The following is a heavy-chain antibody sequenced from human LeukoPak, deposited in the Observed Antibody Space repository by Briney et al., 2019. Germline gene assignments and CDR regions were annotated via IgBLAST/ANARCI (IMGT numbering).Heavy chain of an antibody. CDR3: ARQRFLEWYFDY. CDR2: IYYSGST. D-gene: IGHD3-3*01. CDR1: GGSISSYY. J-gene: IGHJ4*02. Sequence: SETLSLACTVSGGSISSYYWSWIRQPPGKGLEWIGYIYYSGSTNYNPSLKSRVTISVDTSKNQFSLKLSSVTAADTAVYYCARQRFLEWYFDYWGQGTLVTVSS. V-gene: IGHV4-59*08.